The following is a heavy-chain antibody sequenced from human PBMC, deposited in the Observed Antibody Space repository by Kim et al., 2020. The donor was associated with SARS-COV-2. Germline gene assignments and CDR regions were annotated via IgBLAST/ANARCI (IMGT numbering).Heavy chain of an antibody. V-gene: IGHV3-53*01. CDR2: T. D-gene: IGHD1-26*01. J-gene: IGHJ4*02. CDR3: ARGWIVGATDY. Sequence: TYYADTVKGRFTISRDNSKNTLYLQRNSLRAEGTAVYYGARGWIVGATDYWGQGTLVTVSS.